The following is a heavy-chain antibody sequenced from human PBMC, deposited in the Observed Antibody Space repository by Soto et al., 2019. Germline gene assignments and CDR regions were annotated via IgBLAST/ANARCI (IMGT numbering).Heavy chain of an antibody. CDR1: GFTFSSYA. D-gene: IGHD3-22*01. Sequence: GGSLRLSCAASGFTFSSYAMSWVRQAPGKGLEWVSAISGSGGSTYYADSVKGRFTISRDNSKNTLYLQMNSLRAEDTAVYYCAKDFFGMIGIGDAFDIWGQGTMVTVSS. V-gene: IGHV3-23*01. CDR2: ISGSGGST. CDR3: AKDFFGMIGIGDAFDI. J-gene: IGHJ3*02.